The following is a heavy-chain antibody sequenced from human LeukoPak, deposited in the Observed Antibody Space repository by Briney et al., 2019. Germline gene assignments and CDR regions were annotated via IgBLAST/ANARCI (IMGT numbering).Heavy chain of an antibody. Sequence: PSETLSLTCSVSGGSISGYYWSWIRQPPGKELEWIGYVYYSENTKYNPSLESRVTISLDTSKNQFSLWLNSVTTADTAVYFCTRRVAITGTPRAYFDYWGQGILVIVSS. CDR3: TRRVAITGTPRAYFDY. D-gene: IGHD1-20*01. CDR1: GGSISGYY. J-gene: IGHJ4*02. V-gene: IGHV4-59*08. CDR2: VYYSENT.